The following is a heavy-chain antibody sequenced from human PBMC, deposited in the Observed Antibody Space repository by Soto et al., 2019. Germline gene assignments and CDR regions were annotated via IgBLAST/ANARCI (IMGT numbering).Heavy chain of an antibody. D-gene: IGHD4-4*01. CDR3: ARDNYSNYGWWFDP. J-gene: IGHJ5*02. CDR2: ISAYNGNT. Sequence: VKVSCKASGYTFTSYGISWVRQAPGQGLEWMGWISAYNGNTNYAQKLQGRVTMTTDTSTSTAYMELRSLRSDDTAVYYCARDNYSNYGWWFDPWGQGTLVTVSS. V-gene: IGHV1-18*01. CDR1: GYTFTSYG.